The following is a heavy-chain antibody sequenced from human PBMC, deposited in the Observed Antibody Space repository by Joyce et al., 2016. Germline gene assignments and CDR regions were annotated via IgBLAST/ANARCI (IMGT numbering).Heavy chain of an antibody. D-gene: IGHD1-26*01. CDR2: LSGRGDRT. J-gene: IGHJ4*02. CDR3: AKAGYYGPYYFDY. CDR1: GFTFSSYV. V-gene: IGHV3-23*01. Sequence: EVQLLESGGGLIQPGGSLRLSCAVSGFTFSSYVMSWVRQAPGKGLERVSALSGRGDRTYYADSVKGRFTISRDNSKNTLYLQMNSLRAEDTAVYSCAKAGYYGPYYFDYWGQGTLVTVSS.